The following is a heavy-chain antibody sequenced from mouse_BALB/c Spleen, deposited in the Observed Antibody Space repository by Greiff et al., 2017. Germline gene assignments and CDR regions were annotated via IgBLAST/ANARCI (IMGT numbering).Heavy chain of an antibody. V-gene: IGHV2-9*02. Sequence: QVQLQQSGPGLVAPSQSLSIICSVSGFSLTTYGVHWVRQPPGKGLEWLGVIWTGGSTNYNSALMSRLSISKDNSRSQVILKMNSLQSDDTAIYYCARDQARGHYFDYWGQGTTLTVSS. CDR3: ARDQARGHYFDY. D-gene: IGHD3-2*02. CDR2: IWTGGST. J-gene: IGHJ2*01. CDR1: GFSLTTYG.